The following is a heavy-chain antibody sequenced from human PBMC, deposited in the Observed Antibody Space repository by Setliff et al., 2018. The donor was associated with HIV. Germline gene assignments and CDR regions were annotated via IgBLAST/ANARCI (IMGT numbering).Heavy chain of an antibody. Sequence: SVKVSCKASGGTFSSYAISWVRQAPGQGLEWMGGIIPIFGTANYAQRFQGRVTITRDTSASTTYMELSSLRSEDTAMYHCARRGRFTGGYSYGSDYFEYWGQGTLVTVSS. CDR3: ARRGRFTGGYSYGSDYFEY. V-gene: IGHV1-69*05. J-gene: IGHJ4*02. D-gene: IGHD5-18*01. CDR2: IIPIFGTA. CDR1: GGTFSSYA.